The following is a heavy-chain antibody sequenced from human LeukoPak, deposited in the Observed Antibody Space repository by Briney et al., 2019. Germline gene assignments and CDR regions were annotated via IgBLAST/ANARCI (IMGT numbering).Heavy chain of an antibody. CDR3: ARGGRLLGYYYMDV. CDR2: INHSGST. Sequence: SETQSLTCAVYGGSFSGYYWSWIRQPPGKGLEWIGEINHSGSTNYNPSLKSRVTISVDTSKNQFSLKLSSVTAADTAVYYCARGGRLLGYYYMDVWGKGTTVTASS. V-gene: IGHV4-34*01. J-gene: IGHJ6*03. CDR1: GGSFSGYY. D-gene: IGHD7-27*01.